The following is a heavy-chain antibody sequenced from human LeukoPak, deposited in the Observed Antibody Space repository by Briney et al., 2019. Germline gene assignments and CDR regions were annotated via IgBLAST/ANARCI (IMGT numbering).Heavy chain of an antibody. J-gene: IGHJ4*02. D-gene: IGHD2/OR15-2a*01. CDR3: ASILYG. CDR2: FSSGGRT. V-gene: IGHV3-53*01. Sequence: GGSLRLSCAASGFTFSNYGMNWVRQAPGKGLEWVATFSSGGRTSYADSVKGRFTISRDTSQNTVYLQMNSLRDEDTALYYCASILYGWGQGTLVTVSS. CDR1: GFTFSNYG.